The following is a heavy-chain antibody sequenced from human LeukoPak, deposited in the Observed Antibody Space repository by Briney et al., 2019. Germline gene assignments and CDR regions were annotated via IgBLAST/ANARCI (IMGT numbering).Heavy chain of an antibody. Sequence: PGGALRLSCAASGFTFSSYWMSWVRQAPGKGLEWMANIKEDGSENYHVSSVRGRFTISRDNDKNSLYFQMNSLRAEDTAVYYCARLPLISARYYFEYWGQGTLVTVSS. CDR2: IKEDGSEN. D-gene: IGHD3-10*01. V-gene: IGHV3-7*01. CDR1: GFTFSSYW. J-gene: IGHJ4*02. CDR3: ARLPLISARYYFEY.